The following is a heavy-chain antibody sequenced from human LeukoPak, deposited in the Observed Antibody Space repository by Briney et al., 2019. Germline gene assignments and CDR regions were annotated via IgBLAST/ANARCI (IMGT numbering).Heavy chain of an antibody. CDR1: GFTPSCCG. CDR2: IRYDGGNV. J-gene: IGHJ4*02. CDR3: AKDGDDCIEH. V-gene: IGHV3-30*02. Sequence: GGSLRLSCAASGFTPSCCGMHWVRQAPGKGLEWVAFIRYDGGNVYYADSVKGRFTISRDNSKNTLYLQMNSLRAEDTAMYYCAKDGDDCIEHWGQGALVTVSS. D-gene: IGHD2-21*01.